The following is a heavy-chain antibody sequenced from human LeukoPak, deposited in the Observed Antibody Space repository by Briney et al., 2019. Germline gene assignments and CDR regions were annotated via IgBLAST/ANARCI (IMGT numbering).Heavy chain of an antibody. CDR1: GGTFSSYA. J-gene: IGHJ3*02. CDR3: ARWAGEDAFDI. V-gene: IGHV1-69*05. Sequence: GASVKVSCKASGGTFSSYAISWVRQAPGQGLEWMGRIIPIFGTANYAQKFQGRVTITTDESTSTAYMELSSLRSEDTAVYYCARWAGEDAFDIWGQGTMVTVSS. CDR2: IIPIFGTA.